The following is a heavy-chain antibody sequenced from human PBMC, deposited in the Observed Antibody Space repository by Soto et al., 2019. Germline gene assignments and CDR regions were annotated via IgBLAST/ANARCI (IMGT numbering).Heavy chain of an antibody. CDR3: ARSGYSYGPNPLLY. CDR2: IYYSGST. V-gene: IGHV4-39*07. J-gene: IGHJ4*02. CDR1: GGSISSSSYY. D-gene: IGHD5-18*01. Sequence: SETLSLTCTVSGGSISSSSYYWGWIRQPPGKGLEWIGSIYYSGSTYYNPSLKSRVTISVDTSKNQFSLKLSSVTAADTAVYYCARSGYSYGPNPLLYWGQGTLVTVSS.